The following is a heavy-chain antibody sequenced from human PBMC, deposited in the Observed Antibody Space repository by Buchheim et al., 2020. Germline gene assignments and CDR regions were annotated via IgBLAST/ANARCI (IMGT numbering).Heavy chain of an antibody. CDR3: ARDPPQSGWSFAA. CDR2: IWYDGNNK. Sequence: QVQLVESGGGVVQPWTSLRLSCVASGFTFWDSAMHWVRQAPGKGLEWVARIWYDGNNKYYADSVKGRFTVSRDNSKNMLYLQMNSLRVEDTAVYYCARDPPQSGWSFAAWGQGTL. D-gene: IGHD6-19*01. J-gene: IGHJ5*02. CDR1: GFTFWDSA. V-gene: IGHV3-33*01.